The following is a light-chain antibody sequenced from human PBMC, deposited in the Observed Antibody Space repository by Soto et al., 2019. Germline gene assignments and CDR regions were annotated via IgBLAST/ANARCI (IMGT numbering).Light chain of an antibody. Sequence: QPVLTQPPSASGTPGQRVTISCSGSSSNIGSNYVYWYQQLPGTAPKLLIYRNNQRPSGVPDRFSGSKSGTSASLAIGGLRSEDEADYYCGAWDDSLSVYVFGTGTKLTVL. V-gene: IGLV1-47*01. CDR3: GAWDDSLSVYV. CDR1: SSNIGSNY. CDR2: RNN. J-gene: IGLJ1*01.